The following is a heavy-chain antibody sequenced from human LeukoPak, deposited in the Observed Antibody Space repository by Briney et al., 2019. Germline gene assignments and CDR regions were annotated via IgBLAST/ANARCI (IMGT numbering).Heavy chain of an antibody. V-gene: IGHV4-34*01. CDR3: ARRSLRIVGATPFDY. CDR1: GFTFSSYA. Sequence: GSLRLSCAASGFTFSSYAMSWVRQAPGKGLEWIGEINHSGSTNYNPSLKSRVTISVDTSKNQFSLKLSSVTAADTAVYYCARRSLRIVGATPFDYWGQGTLVTVSS. J-gene: IGHJ4*02. D-gene: IGHD1-26*01. CDR2: INHSGST.